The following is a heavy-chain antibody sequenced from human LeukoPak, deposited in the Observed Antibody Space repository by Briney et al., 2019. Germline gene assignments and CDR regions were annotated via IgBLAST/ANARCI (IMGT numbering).Heavy chain of an antibody. Sequence: GGSLRLSCAASGFTFSNAWMSWVRQAPGKGLEWVGRIKSKTDGVTTDYAAPVKGRFTISRDDSKNTLFLQMNSLKTEDTAVYYCTTESLLPDYDFWTGYTYWGQGTLVTVSS. V-gene: IGHV3-15*01. CDR1: GFTFSNAW. CDR2: IKSKTDGVTT. CDR3: TTESLLPDYDFWTGYTY. J-gene: IGHJ4*02. D-gene: IGHD3-3*01.